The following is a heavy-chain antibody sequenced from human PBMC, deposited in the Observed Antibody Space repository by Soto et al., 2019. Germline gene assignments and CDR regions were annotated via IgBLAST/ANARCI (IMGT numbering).Heavy chain of an antibody. D-gene: IGHD3-16*02. CDR3: ARDLNWGELSKAED. CDR2: INQDGSGK. V-gene: IGHV3-7*01. Sequence: EVQLVESGGGLVQPGGSLRLSCVASGFTFSNYWMSWVRQAPGKGLEWVANINQDGSGKYYLESVKGRFTISRDNAQNSLFLQMNSLRAEDTAVYYCARDLNWGELSKAEDWGQGTRVTVSS. CDR1: GFTFSNYW. J-gene: IGHJ4*02.